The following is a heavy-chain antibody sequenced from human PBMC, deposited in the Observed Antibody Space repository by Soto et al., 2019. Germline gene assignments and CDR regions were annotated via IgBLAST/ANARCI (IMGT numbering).Heavy chain of an antibody. D-gene: IGHD3-3*01. CDR1: GFIFSNYA. CDR3: AKEGDLHDFWSGYGLDV. V-gene: IGHV3-23*01. J-gene: IGHJ6*02. Sequence: GGSLRLSCAPSGFIFSNYAMSWVRQARVKGLEWVSAINYSGRTTYFADSVRGRFTISRDNSKNTLYLQMKSLRAEDTAAYFCAKEGDLHDFWSGYGLDVWGQGTTVTVSS. CDR2: INYSGRTT.